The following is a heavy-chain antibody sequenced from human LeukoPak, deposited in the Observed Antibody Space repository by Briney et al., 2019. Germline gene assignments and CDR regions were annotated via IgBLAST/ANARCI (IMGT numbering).Heavy chain of an antibody. J-gene: IGHJ4*02. CDR1: GYTLTELS. Sequence: EASVKVSCKVSGYTLTELSMHWVRQAPGKGLEWMGGFDPEDGETIYAQKFQGRVTMTEDTSTDTAYMELSSLRSEDTAVYYCATISPRLLRQWLGFDYWGQGTLVTVCS. CDR3: ATISPRLLRQWLGFDY. V-gene: IGHV1-24*01. D-gene: IGHD6-19*01. CDR2: FDPEDGET.